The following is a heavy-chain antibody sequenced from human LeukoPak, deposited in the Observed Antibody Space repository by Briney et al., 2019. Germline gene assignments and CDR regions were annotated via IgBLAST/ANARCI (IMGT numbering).Heavy chain of an antibody. CDR1: GFTFDDYA. CDR2: ISGDGGIT. V-gene: IGHV3-43*02. D-gene: IGHD5-18*01. CDR3: AKDIGGYSFAAEY. J-gene: IGHJ4*02. Sequence: GGSLRLSCAASGFTFDDYAMHWVRQGPGKGLEWVSLISGDGGITYYGDSVKGRFTISRDNSKNSLYLQMNSLGTEETALYYCAKDIGGYSFAAEYWGQGTLVTVSS.